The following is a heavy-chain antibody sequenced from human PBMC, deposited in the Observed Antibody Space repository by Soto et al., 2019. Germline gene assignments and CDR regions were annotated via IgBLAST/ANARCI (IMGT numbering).Heavy chain of an antibody. D-gene: IGHD6-19*01. CDR3: VRGPRWLQPYYFDS. CDR1: GLAFNNHS. Sequence: PGGSLRLSCGVSGLAFNNHSMSWVRQAPGKGLEWVASISTTSTYKYHADSMKGRITVSRDNSQNSLFLQMDRLRVDDTAVYYCVRGPRWLQPYYFDSWGQGTRVTVSS. J-gene: IGHJ4*02. V-gene: IGHV3-21*01. CDR2: ISTTSTYK.